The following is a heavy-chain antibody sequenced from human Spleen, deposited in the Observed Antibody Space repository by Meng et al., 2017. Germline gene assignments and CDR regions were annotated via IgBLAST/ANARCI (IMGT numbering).Heavy chain of an antibody. J-gene: IGHJ4*02. CDR1: GGSFSDSY. Sequence: QVEPQPWAAGLFKPPETPSRTCVVSGGSFSDSYWSWTRQPPGKGLEWIGEINHSGSTNYNPSLESRATISVDTSQNNLSLKLSSVTAADSAVYYCARGPTTMAHDFDYWGQGTLVTVSS. D-gene: IGHD4-11*01. V-gene: IGHV4-34*01. CDR2: INHSGST. CDR3: ARGPTTMAHDFDY.